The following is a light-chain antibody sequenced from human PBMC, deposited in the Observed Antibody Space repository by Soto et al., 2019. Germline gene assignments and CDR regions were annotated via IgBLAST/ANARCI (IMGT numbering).Light chain of an antibody. J-gene: IGLJ2*01. CDR1: SSDVGGYNY. CDR2: EVN. V-gene: IGLV2-8*01. Sequence: QSALTQPPSASGSPGQSVTISCTGTSSDVGGYNYVSWYQQHPGKGPKLMIYEVNKRPSGVPDRFSGSKSGNTASLTVSGLQAEDEADYYCSSYGGSNNLVFGGGTKRTVL. CDR3: SSYGGSNNLV.